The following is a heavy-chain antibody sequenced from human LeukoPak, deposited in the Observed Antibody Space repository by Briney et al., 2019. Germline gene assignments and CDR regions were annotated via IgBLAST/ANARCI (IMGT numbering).Heavy chain of an antibody. J-gene: IGHJ6*03. V-gene: IGHV3-23*01. CDR2: ISGSGGST. D-gene: IGHD2-2*01. CDR1: GFTFSSYA. Sequence: GGSLRLSCAASGFTFSSYAMSWVRQAPGKGLEWVSAISGSGGSTYYADSVKGRFTISRDNSKNTLYLQMNSLRAEDTAVYYCAKGHYCSSTSCYNYYYYYMDVWGKGTTVTVSS. CDR3: AKGHYCSSTSCYNYYYYYMDV.